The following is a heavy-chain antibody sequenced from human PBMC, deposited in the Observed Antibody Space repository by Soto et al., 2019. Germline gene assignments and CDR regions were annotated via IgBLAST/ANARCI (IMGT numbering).Heavy chain of an antibody. CDR2: IYYSGST. CDR3: VRQGGGGVDYFDY. Sequence: PSETLSLTCTVSGGSISSSSYYWGWIRQPPGKGLEWIGSIYYSGSTYYNPSLKSRVTISVDTSKNQFSLKLSSVTAADTAVYYFVRQGGGGVDYFDYWGQGTLVTGSS. D-gene: IGHD3-16*01. V-gene: IGHV4-39*01. J-gene: IGHJ4*02. CDR1: GGSISSSSYY.